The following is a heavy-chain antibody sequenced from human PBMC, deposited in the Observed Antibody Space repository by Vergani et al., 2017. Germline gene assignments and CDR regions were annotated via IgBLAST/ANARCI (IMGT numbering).Heavy chain of an antibody. CDR2: INHSGST. D-gene: IGHD6-13*01. V-gene: IGHV4-34*01. Sequence: QVQLQQWGAGLLKPSETLSLTCAVYGGSFSGYYWSWIRQPPGKGLEWIGEINHSGSTYYNPSLKSRVTISVDTSKNQFSLKLSSVTAADTAVYYCARGQQLVKGRYYYGMDVWGQGTTVTVSS. CDR3: ARGQQLVKGRYYYGMDV. CDR1: GGSFSGYY. J-gene: IGHJ6*02.